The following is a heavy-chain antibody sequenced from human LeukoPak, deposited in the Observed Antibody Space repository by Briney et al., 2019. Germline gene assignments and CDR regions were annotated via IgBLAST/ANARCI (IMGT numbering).Heavy chain of an antibody. CDR2: INHSGST. V-gene: IGHV4-34*01. CDR1: GGSFSGYY. J-gene: IGHJ6*03. D-gene: IGHD2-15*01. Sequence: PSETLSLTCAVYGGSFSGYYWSWIRQPPGKGLEWIGEINHSGSTNYNPSLKSRVTISVDTSKNQFSLKLSSVTAADTAVYYCARERVAAIPRLYYYYMDVWGKGTTVTVSS. CDR3: ARERVAAIPRLYYYYMDV.